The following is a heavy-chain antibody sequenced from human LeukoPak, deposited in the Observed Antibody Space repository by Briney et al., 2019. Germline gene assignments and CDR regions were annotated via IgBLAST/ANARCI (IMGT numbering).Heavy chain of an antibody. V-gene: IGHV4-39*07. CDR3: ARVTGYIVEDYFDY. CDR2: IYFSGST. D-gene: IGHD3-22*01. Sequence: SETLSLTCTVSGDSISTTSYYWGWIRQPPGKGLEWIGNIYFSGSTFYNPSLKSRVTISVDTSKNQFSLRLSSVTAADTAVYYCARVTGYIVEDYFDYWGQGTLVTVSS. J-gene: IGHJ4*02. CDR1: GDSISTTSYY.